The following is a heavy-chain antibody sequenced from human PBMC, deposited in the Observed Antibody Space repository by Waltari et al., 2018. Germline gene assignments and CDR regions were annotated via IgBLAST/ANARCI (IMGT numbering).Heavy chain of an antibody. CDR3: ARTRRRDIVVVPAAWNWFDP. D-gene: IGHD2-2*01. J-gene: IGHJ5*02. CDR1: GGSFSGYY. V-gene: IGHV4-34*01. Sequence: QVQLQQWGAGLLKPSETLSLTCAVYGGSFSGYYWSWIRQPPGKGLEWIGEINHSGSPNYNPSLKSRVTISVDTSKNQFSLKLSSVTAADTAVYYCARTRRRDIVVVPAAWNWFDPWGQGTLVTVSS. CDR2: INHSGSP.